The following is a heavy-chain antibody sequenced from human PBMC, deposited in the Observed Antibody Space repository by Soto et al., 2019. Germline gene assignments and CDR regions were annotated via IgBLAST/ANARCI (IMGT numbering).Heavy chain of an antibody. CDR3: ARDGSSSTYDT. V-gene: IGHV4-31*03. J-gene: IGHJ5*02. CDR1: GGSISSAGYN. Sequence: TLSLTGTFSGGSISSAGYNWSWIRQHPGKVRECIVYIYYSGSTYYNXXLKSRVTXXVYTSKIQFSXKLSSXIAGDTAVYYCARDGSSSTYDTWGQGALVTVSS. D-gene: IGHD6-13*01. CDR2: IYYSGST.